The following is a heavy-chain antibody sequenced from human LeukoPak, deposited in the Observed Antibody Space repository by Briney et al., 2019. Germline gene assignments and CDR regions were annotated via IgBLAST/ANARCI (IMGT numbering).Heavy chain of an antibody. J-gene: IGHJ4*02. CDR3: ARDAPDY. CDR2: TRLDGSNK. Sequence: GGSLRLSCAASGFTFSNYGMHWVRQPPGKGLEWVTFTRLDGSNKYYADSVKGRFTISRDNSKNTLYPQMNSLRAEDTAVYYCARDAPDYWGQGTLVTVSS. CDR1: GFTFSNYG. V-gene: IGHV3-30*02.